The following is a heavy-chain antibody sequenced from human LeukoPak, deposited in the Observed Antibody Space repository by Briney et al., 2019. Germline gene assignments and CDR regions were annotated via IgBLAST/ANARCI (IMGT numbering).Heavy chain of an antibody. J-gene: IGHJ4*02. CDR3: ARGGAGVDYFDY. CDR1: GFTFSSYS. Sequence: PGGSLRLSCAASGFTFSSYSMNWVRQAPGKGLEWVANIKQDGSEKYYVDSVKGRFTISRDNAKNSLYLQMNSLRAEDTAVYYCARGGAGVDYFDYWGQGTLVTVSS. D-gene: IGHD6-19*01. CDR2: IKQDGSEK. V-gene: IGHV3-7*01.